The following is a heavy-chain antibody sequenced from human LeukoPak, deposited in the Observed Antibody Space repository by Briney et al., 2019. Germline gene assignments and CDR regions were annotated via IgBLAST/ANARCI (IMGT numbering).Heavy chain of an antibody. Sequence: PGGSLRLSYTASKFTFSNYGMQWVRQAPGKGLEWVAVISSDGGTKYYADSVEGRFTLSRDNSRNTLDLQMNSLGPEDAAVYYCAKEYDSGGYGAYFDYWGQGTLVTVSS. CDR1: KFTFSNYG. CDR2: ISSDGGTK. J-gene: IGHJ4*02. CDR3: AKEYDSGGYGAYFDY. D-gene: IGHD3-10*01. V-gene: IGHV3-30*18.